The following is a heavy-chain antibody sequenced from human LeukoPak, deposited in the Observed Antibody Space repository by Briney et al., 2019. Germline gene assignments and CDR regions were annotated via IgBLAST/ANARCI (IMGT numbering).Heavy chain of an antibody. Sequence: SETLSLTCAVYGGSFSGYYWSWIRQPPGKGLERIGEINHSGSTNYNPSLKSRVTISVDTSKNQFSLKLSSVTAADTAVYYCARLSGSYYRYYYYMDVWGKGTTVTVSS. V-gene: IGHV4-34*01. J-gene: IGHJ6*03. CDR3: ARLSGSYYRYYYYMDV. CDR2: INHSGST. CDR1: GGSFSGYY. D-gene: IGHD1-26*01.